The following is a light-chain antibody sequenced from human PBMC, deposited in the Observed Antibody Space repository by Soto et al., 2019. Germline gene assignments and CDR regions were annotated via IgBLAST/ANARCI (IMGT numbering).Light chain of an antibody. Sequence: QSVLTQPASVSGSPGQSITISCTGTSSDVGAYNYVSWYQQHPGKAPKLMIYDVNIRRSGVSNRFSGSKSGNTASLTISGLQAEDEADYYCTSWTTSTTMKFGGGTKLTVL. CDR3: TSWTTSTTMK. J-gene: IGLJ2*01. CDR1: SSDVGAYNY. V-gene: IGLV2-14*01. CDR2: DVN.